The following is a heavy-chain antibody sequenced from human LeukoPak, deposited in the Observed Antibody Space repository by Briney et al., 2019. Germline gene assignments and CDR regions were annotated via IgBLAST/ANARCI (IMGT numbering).Heavy chain of an antibody. CDR1: GGSISSYY. D-gene: IGHD3-16*01. CDR3: AEFWGIDP. J-gene: IGHJ5*02. V-gene: IGHV4-59*04. CDR2: IYYSGST. Sequence: KPSETLSLTCTVSGGSISSYYWSWIRQPPGKGLEWIGYIYYSGSTYYNPSLKSRVTISVDTSKNQFSLKLSSVTAADTAVYYCAEFWGIDPWGQGTLVTVSS.